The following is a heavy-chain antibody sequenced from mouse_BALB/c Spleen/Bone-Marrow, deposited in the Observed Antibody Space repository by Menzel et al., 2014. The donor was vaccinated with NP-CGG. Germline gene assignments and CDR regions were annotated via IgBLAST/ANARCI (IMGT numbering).Heavy chain of an antibody. D-gene: IGHD2-4*01. J-gene: IGHJ4*01. V-gene: IGHV2-6-7*01. CDR2: IWGDGST. CDR1: GFSLTGYG. CDR3: ARGEDYDDYYAMDY. Sequence: VKLVESGPGLVSPSQSLSITCTVSGFSLTGYGVNWVRQPPGKGLEWLGMIWGDGSTDYNSALKSRLSISKDNSKSQVFLKMNSLQTDDTARYYCARGEDYDDYYAMDYWGQGTSVTVSS.